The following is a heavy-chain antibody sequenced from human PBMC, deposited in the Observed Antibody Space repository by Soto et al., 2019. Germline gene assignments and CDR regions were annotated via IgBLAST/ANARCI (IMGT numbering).Heavy chain of an antibody. CDR2: IYYSGST. D-gene: IGHD1-1*01. J-gene: IGHJ4*02. V-gene: IGHV4-31*03. Sequence: QVQLQESGPGLVKPSQTLSLTCTVSGGSISSGRYYWSWIRQHPGKALEWIGCIYYSGSTYCNPSLKSRVTISVDTSKNQFSLKLCSVTAADTAVYYCARGPQLEPRFDYWVQGTLVTVSS. CDR3: ARGPQLEPRFDY. CDR1: GGSISSGRYY.